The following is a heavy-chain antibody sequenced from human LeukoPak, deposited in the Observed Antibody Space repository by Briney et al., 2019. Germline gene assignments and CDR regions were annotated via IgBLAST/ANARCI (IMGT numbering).Heavy chain of an antibody. Sequence: GGSLRLSCTASGFTFSSYAMNWVRQAPGKGLEWVSGIGAGGTFTYYADSVKGRFTISRDNSKNTLYLQMNSLRAEDTAVYYCAKVWQHLVMVYFDYWGQGTLVTVSS. J-gene: IGHJ4*02. CDR3: AKVWQHLVMVYFDY. D-gene: IGHD6-13*01. CDR2: IGAGGTFT. CDR1: GFTFSSYA. V-gene: IGHV3-23*01.